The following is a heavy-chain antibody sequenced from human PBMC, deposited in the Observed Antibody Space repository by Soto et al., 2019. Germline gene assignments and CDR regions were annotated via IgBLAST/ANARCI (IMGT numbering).Heavy chain of an antibody. CDR1: GYTFTSYC. J-gene: IGHJ4*02. CDR2: ISAYNGNT. V-gene: IGHV1-18*01. Sequence: ASVKVSFKPSGYTFTSYCTSWVRQDPGQGLEWMGWISAYNGNTNYAQKLQGRVTMTTDTSTSTAYMELRSLRSDDTAVYYCARATNSVAGPRFPFDYWGQGTLVTVSS. D-gene: IGHD6-19*01. CDR3: ARATNSVAGPRFPFDY.